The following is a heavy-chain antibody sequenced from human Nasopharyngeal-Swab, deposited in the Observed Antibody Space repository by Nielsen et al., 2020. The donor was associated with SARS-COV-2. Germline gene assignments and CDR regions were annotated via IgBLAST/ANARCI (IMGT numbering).Heavy chain of an antibody. CDR3: AKVTTRSHPNI. CDR2: ISSSSSYI. Sequence: GESLKISCAASGFTFSSYSMNWVRQAPGKGLEWVSSISSSSSYIYHADSVKGRFTISRDNAKNSLYLQMNSLRAEDTAVYYCAKVTTRSHPNIWGQGTMVTVSS. D-gene: IGHD4-17*01. CDR1: GFTFSSYS. J-gene: IGHJ3*02. V-gene: IGHV3-21*01.